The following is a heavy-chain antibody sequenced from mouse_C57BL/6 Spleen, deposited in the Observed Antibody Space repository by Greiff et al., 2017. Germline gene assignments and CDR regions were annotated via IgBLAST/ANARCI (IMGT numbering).Heavy chain of an antibody. CDR1: GYSITSGYY. CDR3: ARFDGYYAMDY. CDR2: ISYDGSN. Sequence: EVQLQESGPGLAKPSQSLSLTCSVTGYSITSGYYWNWIRQFPGNKLEWMGYISYDGSNNYNPSLKNRISITRDTSKNQFFLKLNSVTTEDTATYYCARFDGYYAMDYWGQGTSVTVSS. D-gene: IGHD2-3*01. J-gene: IGHJ4*01. V-gene: IGHV3-6*01.